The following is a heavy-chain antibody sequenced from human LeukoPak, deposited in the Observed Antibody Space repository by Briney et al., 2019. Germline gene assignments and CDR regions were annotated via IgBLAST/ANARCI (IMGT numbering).Heavy chain of an antibody. CDR1: GFTFTSSA. D-gene: IGHD3-22*01. CDR2: IVVGSGNT. Sequence: SVKVSCKASGFTFTSSAMQWVRQARGQRLEWIGWIVVGSGNTNYAQKFQERVTITRDMSTSTAYMELSSLRSEDTAVYYCVATGYYYDSSGYYNWFDPWGQGTLVTVSS. J-gene: IGHJ5*02. V-gene: IGHV1-58*02. CDR3: VATGYYYDSSGYYNWFDP.